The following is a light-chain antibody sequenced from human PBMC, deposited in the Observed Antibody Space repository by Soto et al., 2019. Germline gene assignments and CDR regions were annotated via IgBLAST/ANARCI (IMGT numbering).Light chain of an antibody. Sequence: MTQSPSSLYAKNGDRVTITCQASQDITNYLNWYQQKPGRAPKLLIYDASNLQTGVPSRFSGSGSGTDFTFTISSLQPEDIAVYYCHQYGSSLSITFGQGTRLEI. CDR2: DAS. V-gene: IGKV1-33*01. CDR3: HQYGSSLSIT. CDR1: QDITNY. J-gene: IGKJ5*01.